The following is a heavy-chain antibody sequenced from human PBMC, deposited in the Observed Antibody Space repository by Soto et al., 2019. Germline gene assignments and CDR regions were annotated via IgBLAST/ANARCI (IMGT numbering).Heavy chain of an antibody. D-gene: IGHD5-18*01. CDR1: GGPFSGYY. CDR2: INHSGST. Sequence: PSETLSLTCAVYGGPFSGYYWSWIRQPPGKGLEWIGEINHSGSTNYNPSLKSRVTISVDTSKNQFSLKLSSVTAADTAVYYCARAKYSYDPFDYWGQGTLVTVSS. V-gene: IGHV4-34*01. J-gene: IGHJ4*02. CDR3: ARAKYSYDPFDY.